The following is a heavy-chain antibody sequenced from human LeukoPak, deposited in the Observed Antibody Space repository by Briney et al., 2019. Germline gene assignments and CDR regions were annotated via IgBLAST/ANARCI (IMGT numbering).Heavy chain of an antibody. D-gene: IGHD2-2*01. Sequence: SETLSLTCTVSGGSISSSSYYWGWIRQPPGKGLEWIGSIYYSGSTYYNPSLKSRVTISVDTSKNQFSLKLSSVTAADTAVYYCARRYCSSTSCYDAFDIWGQGTMVTVSS. CDR1: GGSISSSSYY. V-gene: IGHV4-39*01. J-gene: IGHJ3*02. CDR2: IYYSGST. CDR3: ARRYCSSTSCYDAFDI.